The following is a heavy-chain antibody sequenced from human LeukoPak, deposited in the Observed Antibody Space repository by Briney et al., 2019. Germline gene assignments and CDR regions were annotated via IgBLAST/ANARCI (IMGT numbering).Heavy chain of an antibody. V-gene: IGHV1-2*06. CDR3: ARADSVPAGDYHYWYMDV. J-gene: IGHJ6*03. Sequence: ASVKVSCKASGFTLTDYIHWVRQDPRQGLQWMGRIKPNSGDTDYAQKFQGRVTMTRDTSISTVYMELSSLRSDDTAVYYCARADSVPAGDYHYWYMDVWGKGTMVTVSS. CDR1: GFTLTDY. CDR2: IKPNSGDT. D-gene: IGHD2-2*01.